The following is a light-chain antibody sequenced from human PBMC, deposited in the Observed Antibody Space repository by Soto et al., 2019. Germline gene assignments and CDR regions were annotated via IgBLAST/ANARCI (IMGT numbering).Light chain of an antibody. J-gene: IGKJ5*01. V-gene: IGKV3-20*01. CDR2: GAS. Sequence: EIVLTQSPGTLSLSPGERATLSCRASQSVSSSYLAWYQQKPGQAPRLLIYGASSRATGIPDRFSGSGSGTDFTLTISRLEPEDFAVYYCQQYGNPTSFGHGTRLEIK. CDR1: QSVSSSY. CDR3: QQYGNPTS.